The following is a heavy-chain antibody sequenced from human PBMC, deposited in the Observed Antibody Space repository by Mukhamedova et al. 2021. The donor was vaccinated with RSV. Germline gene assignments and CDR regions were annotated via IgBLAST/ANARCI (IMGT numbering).Heavy chain of an antibody. CDR3: ATYMGESSGWYLCDH. Sequence: FTISRDNSKNMLYLQMNSLRAEDTAVYYCATYMGESSGWYLCDHWGQGTLVTVSS. V-gene: IGHV3-30*07. J-gene: IGHJ5*02. D-gene: IGHD6-19*01.